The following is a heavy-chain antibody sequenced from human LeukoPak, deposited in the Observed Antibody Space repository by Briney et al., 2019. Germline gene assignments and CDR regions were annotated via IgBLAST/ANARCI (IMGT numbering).Heavy chain of an antibody. J-gene: IGHJ3*02. Sequence: SETLSLTCTVSGGSISSSSYYWGWIRQPPGKGLEWIGSIYYSGSTYYNPSLKSRVTISVDTSKNQFSLKLSSVTAADTAVYYCARDSSGFRLRGAFDIWGQGTMVTVSS. CDR2: IYYSGST. CDR1: GGSISSSSYY. V-gene: IGHV4-39*07. CDR3: ARDSSGFRLRGAFDI. D-gene: IGHD5-12*01.